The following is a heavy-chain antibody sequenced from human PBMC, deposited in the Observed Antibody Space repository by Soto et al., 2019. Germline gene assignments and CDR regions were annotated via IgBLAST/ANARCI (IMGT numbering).Heavy chain of an antibody. Sequence: QVQLQESGPGLVKPSGTLSLTCAVSGGSISSSNCWSWVRQPPGKGLEWIGEIYHSGSTNYNPSLKSRVTISVYQSKNQFSLKLSSVTAADTAVYYCARVEGRFYYGMDVWGQGTTVTVSS. CDR1: GGSISSSNC. J-gene: IGHJ6*02. CDR3: ARVEGRFYYGMDV. V-gene: IGHV4-4*02. CDR2: IYHSGST.